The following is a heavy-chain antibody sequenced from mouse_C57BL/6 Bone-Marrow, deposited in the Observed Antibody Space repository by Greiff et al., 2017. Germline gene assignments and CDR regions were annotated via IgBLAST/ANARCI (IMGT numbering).Heavy chain of an antibody. J-gene: IGHJ3*01. D-gene: IGHD2-2*01. CDR1: GYSFTGYY. V-gene: IGHV1-42*01. Sequence: LVESGPELVKPGASVKISCKASGYSFTGYYMNWVKQSPEKSLEWIGEINPSTGGTHYNQKFKGKATLTVDKSTSTAYMQLKILTSEDSAVYFCSSGLCLRRRGFAYWGPGTLVTVSA. CDR3: SSGLCLRRRGFAY. CDR2: INPSTGGT.